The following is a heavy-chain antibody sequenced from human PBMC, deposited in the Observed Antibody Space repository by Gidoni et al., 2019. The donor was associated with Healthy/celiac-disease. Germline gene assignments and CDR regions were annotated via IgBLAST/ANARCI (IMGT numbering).Heavy chain of an antibody. Sequence: QVQLQESGPGLVKPSETLSLTCTVSGYSISSGYYWGWIRQPPGKGLEWIGSIYHSGSTYYNPSLKSRVTISVDTSKNQFSLKLSSVTAADTAVYYCAREDYSNYPLGDVWGQGTTVTVSS. CDR2: IYHSGST. D-gene: IGHD4-4*01. J-gene: IGHJ6*02. CDR1: GYSISSGYY. CDR3: AREDYSNYPLGDV. V-gene: IGHV4-38-2*02.